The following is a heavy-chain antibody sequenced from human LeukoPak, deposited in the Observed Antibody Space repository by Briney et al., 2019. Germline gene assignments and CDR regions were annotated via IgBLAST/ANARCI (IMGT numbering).Heavy chain of an antibody. Sequence: GGSLRLSCAASGFTFSSYWMNWVRQAPGKGLEWVANIKQDGSEKYYVHSVKGRFTTSRDNAKNTLYLQMNSLRAEDTAVYYCAREAVAGTLYYYYGMDVWGQGTTVTVSS. CDR1: GFTFSSYW. V-gene: IGHV3-7*03. J-gene: IGHJ6*02. CDR3: AREAVAGTLYYYYGMDV. D-gene: IGHD6-19*01. CDR2: IKQDGSEK.